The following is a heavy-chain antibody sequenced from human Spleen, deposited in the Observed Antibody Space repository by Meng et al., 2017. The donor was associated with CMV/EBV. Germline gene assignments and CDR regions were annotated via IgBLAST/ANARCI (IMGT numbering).Heavy chain of an antibody. CDR2: INSGGDDK. CDR1: GFTFSSYE. D-gene: IGHD6-13*01. Sequence: GGSLRLSCAASGFTFSSYEMNWVRQAPGKALEWLSYINSGGDDKKYADSLKGRFTISRDNTRNTLFLQMNSLRAEDTAVYFCAKFKIAPIEGNYFDYWGQGTLVTVSS. CDR3: AKFKIAPIEGNYFDY. V-gene: IGHV3-48*03. J-gene: IGHJ4*02.